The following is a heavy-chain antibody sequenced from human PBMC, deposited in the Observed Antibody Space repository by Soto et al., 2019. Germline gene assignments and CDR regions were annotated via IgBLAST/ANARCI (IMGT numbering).Heavy chain of an antibody. Sequence: GGSLRLSCAASGFTFSTYAMSWVRQAPGKGLEWVSAISGSGGTTYYADSVKGRFTISRDNSKNTLYLQMNSLRAEDTAVYYCAKAIGYSSGWGIAYGMDVWGQGTTVTVSS. CDR2: ISGSGGTT. V-gene: IGHV3-23*01. J-gene: IGHJ6*02. D-gene: IGHD6-19*01. CDR1: GFTFSTYA. CDR3: AKAIGYSSGWGIAYGMDV.